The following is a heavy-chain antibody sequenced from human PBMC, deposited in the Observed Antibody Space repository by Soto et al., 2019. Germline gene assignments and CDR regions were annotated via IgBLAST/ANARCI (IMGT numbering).Heavy chain of an antibody. CDR3: HLYGSCWYALDY. CDR1: GGTFSSYA. Sequence: QVQLVQSGAEVKKPGSSVKVSCKASGGTFSSYAISWVRQAPGQGLEWMGGIIPIFGTANYAQKFQGRVTMTEDESMSTAYMVLSSLRSEDTAVYYCHLYGSCWYALDYWGQGTLVTVSS. D-gene: IGHD6-19*01. V-gene: IGHV1-69*01. J-gene: IGHJ4*02. CDR2: IIPIFGTA.